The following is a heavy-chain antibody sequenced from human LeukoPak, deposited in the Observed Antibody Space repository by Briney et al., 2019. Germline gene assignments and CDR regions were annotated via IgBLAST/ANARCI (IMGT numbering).Heavy chain of an antibody. V-gene: IGHV1-2*02. Sequence: ASVKVSCKASGYTFTGYYMHWVRQAPGQGLEWMGWLNPNSGGTNYVQKFQGRVTMTRDTSIRTAYMELSRLRSDDTAVYYCARSMESSGYYNDYWGQGPLVTVSS. CDR2: LNPNSGGT. CDR1: GYTFTGYY. J-gene: IGHJ4*02. CDR3: ARSMESSGYYNDY. D-gene: IGHD3-22*01.